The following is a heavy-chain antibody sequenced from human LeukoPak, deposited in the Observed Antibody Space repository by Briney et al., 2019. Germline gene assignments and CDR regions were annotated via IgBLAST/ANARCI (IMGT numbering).Heavy chain of an antibody. Sequence: SETLSLTCTVSGGSISSGDYYWSWIREPPGKGLEWIAYMYYSGSTYYNPSLKSRVTMSADTSKNQLSLKLSSVTAADTAVYYCARPYYYDSRIDPWGQGILVTVSS. CDR1: GGSISSGDYY. V-gene: IGHV4-30-4*01. J-gene: IGHJ5*02. CDR3: ARPYYYDSRIDP. D-gene: IGHD3-22*01. CDR2: MYYSGST.